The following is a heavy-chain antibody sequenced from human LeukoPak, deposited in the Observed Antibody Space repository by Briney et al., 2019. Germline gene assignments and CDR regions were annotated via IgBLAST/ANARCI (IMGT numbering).Heavy chain of an antibody. Sequence: SETLSLTCTVSGGSISSYYWSWIRQPAGKGLEWIGHIYTSGSTNYNASLKSRVSMSVDTSKNQFSLELSSVTAADTAVFYCARENSGSYREFDYWGQGTLVNVSS. CDR1: GGSISSYY. D-gene: IGHD1-26*01. CDR2: IYTSGST. CDR3: ARENSGSYREFDY. J-gene: IGHJ4*02. V-gene: IGHV4-4*07.